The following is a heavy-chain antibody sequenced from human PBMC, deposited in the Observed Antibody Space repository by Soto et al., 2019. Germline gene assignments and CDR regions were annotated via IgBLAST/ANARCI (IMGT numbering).Heavy chain of an antibody. J-gene: IGHJ6*02. CDR1: GFNFNSYT. Sequence: EVQFVESGGGLVKPGGSLRLSCAASGFNFNSYTINWVRQAPGKRLEWLSSISSSGYIFSTDSVRGRFTISRNNAKHSVYLQINGLRAADTAVYFCARDCSGGSCCPGMDVWGQGTTVTVSS. D-gene: IGHD2-15*01. V-gene: IGHV3-21*01. CDR2: ISSSGYI. CDR3: ARDCSGGSCCPGMDV.